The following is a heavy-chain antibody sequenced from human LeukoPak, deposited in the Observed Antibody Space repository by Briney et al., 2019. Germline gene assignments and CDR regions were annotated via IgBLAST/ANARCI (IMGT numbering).Heavy chain of an antibody. Sequence: GSLGLSCAASGFTFSSYAMSWVRQAPGKGLEWVSAISGSGGSTYYADSVKGRFTISRDNSKNTLYLQMNSLRAEDTAVYYCARGGSYLSAFDIWGQGTMVTVSS. D-gene: IGHD1-26*01. CDR2: ISGSGGST. CDR3: ARGGSYLSAFDI. J-gene: IGHJ3*02. CDR1: GFTFSSYA. V-gene: IGHV3-23*01.